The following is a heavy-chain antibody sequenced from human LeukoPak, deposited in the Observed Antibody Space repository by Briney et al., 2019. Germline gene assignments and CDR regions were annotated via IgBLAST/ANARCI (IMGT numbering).Heavy chain of an antibody. CDR2: IWYDGSNK. V-gene: IGHV3-30*02. Sequence: GGSLRLSCAASGFTFSSYGMHWVRQAPGKGLEWVAVIWYDGSNKYYADSVKGRFTISRDNSRNTMYLQMDSLRAEDTAVYYCAKEYDSGGYGANFDYWGQGTLVTVSS. D-gene: IGHD3-10*01. CDR3: AKEYDSGGYGANFDY. CDR1: GFTFSSYG. J-gene: IGHJ4*02.